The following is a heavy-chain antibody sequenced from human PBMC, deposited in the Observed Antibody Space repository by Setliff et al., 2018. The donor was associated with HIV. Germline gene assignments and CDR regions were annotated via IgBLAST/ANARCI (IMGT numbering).Heavy chain of an antibody. Sequence: SETLSLTCTVSGGSIRTGNYYWNWIRQPAGKGLEWIGHIHTTGSITYNPSLRSRVTISLDTSKNQLSLKLSSVTAADTAVYYCARVIPAGVPANWFDPWGQGTRVTVSS. D-gene: IGHD2-2*01. CDR1: GGSIRTGNYY. CDR3: ARVIPAGVPANWFDP. J-gene: IGHJ5*02. CDR2: IHTTGSI. V-gene: IGHV4-61*09.